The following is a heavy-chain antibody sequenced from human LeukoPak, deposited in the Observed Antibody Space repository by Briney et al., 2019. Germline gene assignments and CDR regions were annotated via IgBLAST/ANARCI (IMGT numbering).Heavy chain of an antibody. D-gene: IGHD2-15*01. CDR2: IYHSGST. Sequence: PSETLSLTCTVSGGSISSSSYYWGWIRQPPGKGLEWIGSIYHSGSTYYNPSLKSRVTISVDTPKNQFSLKLSSVTAADTAVYYCARQRWDIVVVVAAYYFDYWGQGTLVTVSS. V-gene: IGHV4-39*01. CDR1: GGSISSSSYY. CDR3: ARQRWDIVVVVAAYYFDY. J-gene: IGHJ4*02.